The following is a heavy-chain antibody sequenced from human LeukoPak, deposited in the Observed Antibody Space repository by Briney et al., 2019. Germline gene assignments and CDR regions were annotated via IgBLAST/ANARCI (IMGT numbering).Heavy chain of an antibody. V-gene: IGHV3-30*02. CDR1: GFTFSSCG. CDR2: IRYDGSNN. CDR3: AKDKSSSSKNFDY. J-gene: IGHJ4*02. Sequence: PGGSLRLSCAASGFTFSSCGMHWVRQAPGKRLEWVVFIRYDGSNNYYEDSVKGRFTISRDNSKTTLYLQMNSLRAEDTAVYYCAKDKSSSSKNFDYWGQGTLVTVSS. D-gene: IGHD6-13*01.